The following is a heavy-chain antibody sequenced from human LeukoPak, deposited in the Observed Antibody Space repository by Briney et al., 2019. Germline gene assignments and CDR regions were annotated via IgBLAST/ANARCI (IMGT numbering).Heavy chain of an antibody. J-gene: IGHJ6*02. CDR3: ARGGIVLVSAPWRRYGMDV. CDR2: ICSASNTI. Sequence: PGGSLRLSCAASGFTFSTYEMNWVRQAPGKGLEWVSHICSASNTIFYADSVRGRFTISRDNAKDSLYLQINSLRAEDTAVYYCARGGIVLVSAPWRRYGMDVWGQGTTVAVSS. CDR1: GFTFSTYE. V-gene: IGHV3-48*03. D-gene: IGHD2-21*01.